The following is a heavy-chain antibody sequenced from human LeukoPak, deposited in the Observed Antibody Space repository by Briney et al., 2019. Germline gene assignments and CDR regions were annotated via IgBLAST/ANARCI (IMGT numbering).Heavy chain of an antibody. J-gene: IGHJ5*02. CDR1: GYTFTSYY. D-gene: IGHD6-6*01. CDR2: TNPSGGST. CDR3: ARDFGSSSSSIWFDP. Sequence: ASVKVSCKASGYTFTSYYMHWVRQAPGQGLEWMGITNPSGGSTSYAQKFQGRVTMTRDMSTSTVYMELSSLRSEDTAVYYCARDFGSSSSSIWFDPWGQGTLVTVSS. V-gene: IGHV1-46*01.